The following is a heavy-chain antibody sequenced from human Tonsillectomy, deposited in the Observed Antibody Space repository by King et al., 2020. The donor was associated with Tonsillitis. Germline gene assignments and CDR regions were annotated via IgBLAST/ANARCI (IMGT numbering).Heavy chain of an antibody. Sequence: VQLQESGPGLVKPSQTLSLTCTVSGGSISSGDYYWTWIRQPPGKGLEWIGYIYYIGSTYYNPPLKSRVTISMDTSKNQFSLKLSSVTAADTAVYYCASLSITMIRGVTDYWGQGTLVTVSS. V-gene: IGHV4-30-4*01. CDR3: ASLSITMIRGVTDY. D-gene: IGHD3-10*01. J-gene: IGHJ4*02. CDR2: IYYIGST. CDR1: GGSISSGDYY.